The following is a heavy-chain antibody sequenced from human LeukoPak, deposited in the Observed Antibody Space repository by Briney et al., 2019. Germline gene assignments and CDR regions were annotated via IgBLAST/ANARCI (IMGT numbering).Heavy chain of an antibody. CDR1: GGTFSSYA. CDR3: ARGKGRDYFDY. J-gene: IGHJ4*02. V-gene: IGHV1-69*05. CDR2: IIPIFGTA. Sequence: VASVKVSCKASGGTFSSYAISWVRQAPGQGLEWMGGIIPIFGTANYAQKFQGRVTITTDESTSTAYMELSSLRSEDTAVYYCARGKGRDYFDYWGQGTLVTVSS.